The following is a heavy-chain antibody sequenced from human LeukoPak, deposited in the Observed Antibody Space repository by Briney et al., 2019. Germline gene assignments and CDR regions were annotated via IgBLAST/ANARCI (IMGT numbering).Heavy chain of an antibody. CDR2: ISYDGSNK. J-gene: IGHJ4*01. Sequence: GRSLRLSCAASGFTLSSYGMHWVRPAPRKGLEWVAVISYDGSNKYYADSVKGRFTISRDNSKKTLYLQMNSLRAEDTAVYYCAKDVLSDSGYDFVDYWGQGTLVTVSS. D-gene: IGHD5-12*01. CDR3: AKDVLSDSGYDFVDY. CDR1: GFTLSSYG. V-gene: IGHV3-30*18.